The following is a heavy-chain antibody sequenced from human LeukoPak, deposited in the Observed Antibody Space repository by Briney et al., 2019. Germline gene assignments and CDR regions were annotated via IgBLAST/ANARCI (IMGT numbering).Heavy chain of an antibody. J-gene: IGHJ6*02. Sequence: SETLSLTCTVSGGSISSDYWSWIRQPPGKGLEWIGYIHYSGATNYNPSLKSRVTISVDTSKNQFSLKLSSVTAADTAVYYCARYGLGYGMDVWGQGTTVTVSS. V-gene: IGHV4-59*08. CDR1: GGSISSDY. D-gene: IGHD3-16*01. CDR2: IHYSGAT. CDR3: ARYGLGYGMDV.